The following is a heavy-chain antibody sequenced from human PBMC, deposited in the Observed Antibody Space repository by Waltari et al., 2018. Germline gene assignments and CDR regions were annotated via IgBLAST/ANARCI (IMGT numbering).Heavy chain of an antibody. J-gene: IGHJ6*02. V-gene: IGHV3-23*01. CDR1: ALTLTNYA. CDR3: AKNTLQYYYYHGMDV. D-gene: IGHD2-2*02. Sequence: EVKLLESGGGLVQPGGSLRLSCAAAALTLTNYALTWVRPAPGGVLGWVSAISGYGNSTYAADSVKGRFTIPRDSSKNTLYLEMNSLRAEDSAVYYCAKNTLQYYYYHGMDVWGQGTTVTVSS. CDR2: ISGYGNST.